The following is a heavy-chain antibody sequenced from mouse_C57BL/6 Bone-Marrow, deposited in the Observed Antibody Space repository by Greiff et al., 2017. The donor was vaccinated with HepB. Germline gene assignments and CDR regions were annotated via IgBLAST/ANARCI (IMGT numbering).Heavy chain of an antibody. D-gene: IGHD2-4*01. CDR2: ISSGSSTI. Sequence: EVMLVESGGGLVKPGGSLKLSCAASGFTFSDYGMHWVRQAPEKGLEWVAYISSGSSTIYYADTVKGRFTISRDNAKNTLFLQMTSLRSEDTAMYYCARPSMSTTAYAMDYWGQGTSVTVSS. J-gene: IGHJ4*01. V-gene: IGHV5-17*01. CDR1: GFTFSDYG. CDR3: ARPSMSTTAYAMDY.